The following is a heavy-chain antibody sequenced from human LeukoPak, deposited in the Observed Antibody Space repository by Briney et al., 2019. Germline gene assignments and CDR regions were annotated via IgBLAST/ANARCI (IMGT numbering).Heavy chain of an antibody. CDR2: ISGSGGAGT. CDR1: GFTFSSYA. Sequence: GGSLRLSCAGSGFTFSSYARSGVRQAPGKGLEWFSNISGSGGAGTYYVDSVKGRFTVSRDNYRNKLYLPMNSLRDEDTAVYYCVKDRGGSPFYGMDVWGQGTTVSVSS. J-gene: IGHJ6*02. D-gene: IGHD1-26*01. V-gene: IGHV3-23*01. CDR3: VKDRGGSPFYGMDV.